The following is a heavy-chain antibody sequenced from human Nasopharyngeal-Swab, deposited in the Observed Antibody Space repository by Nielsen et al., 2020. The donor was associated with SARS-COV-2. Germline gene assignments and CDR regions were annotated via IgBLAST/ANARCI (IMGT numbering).Heavy chain of an antibody. CDR2: INAGNGNT. J-gene: IGHJ6*02. D-gene: IGHD3-10*01. Sequence: ASVKVSCKASGYTFTRYALHWVRQAPGQRLEWMGWINAGNGNTKYSQKFQGRLTITRDTSASTAYMELTSLRSEDTAVYYCARDLTTMVRGIIISGGGYYYYYGMDVWGQGTTVTVPS. CDR3: ARDLTTMVRGIIISGGGYYYYYGMDV. V-gene: IGHV1-3*01. CDR1: GYTFTRYA.